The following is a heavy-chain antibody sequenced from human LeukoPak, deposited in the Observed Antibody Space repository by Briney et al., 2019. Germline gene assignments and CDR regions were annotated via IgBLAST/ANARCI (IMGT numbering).Heavy chain of an antibody. J-gene: IGHJ3*01. Sequence: ALVKVSCKASGLTFISLTVSWVRQAPGQGLEWLGWVSAYTGDTQYAQTLQGRVSMTTNTSTSTAYMELRSLRSDDTAVYYCAACIAASGYAFDVWGQGTIITVSS. CDR3: AACIAASGYAFDV. V-gene: IGHV1-18*01. CDR2: VSAYTGDT. D-gene: IGHD6-13*01. CDR1: GLTFISLT.